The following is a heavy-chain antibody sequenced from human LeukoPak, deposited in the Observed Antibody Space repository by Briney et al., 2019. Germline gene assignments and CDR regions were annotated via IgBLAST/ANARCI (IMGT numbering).Heavy chain of an antibody. CDR1: GYTFTSYD. CDR2: MNPNSGNT. D-gene: IGHD3-22*01. J-gene: IGHJ6*02. V-gene: IGHV1-8*01. CDR3: ARTLYYYDSSGYYLYGMDV. Sequence: ASVKVSCKASGYTFTSYDINWVRQATGQGLEWMGWMNPNSGNTGYAQKFQGRVIMTRNTSISTAYMELSSLRSEDTAVYYCARTLYYYDSSGYYLYGMDVWGQGTTVTVSS.